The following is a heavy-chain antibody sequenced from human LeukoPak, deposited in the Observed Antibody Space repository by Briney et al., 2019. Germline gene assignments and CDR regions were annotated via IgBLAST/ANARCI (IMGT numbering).Heavy chain of an antibody. CDR2: ISGFNT. CDR1: GFAFSNYA. CDR3: AKAWSSDDY. V-gene: IGHV3-23*01. Sequence: GGSLRLPCTTSGFAFSNYAMNWVRQAPGKGPEWVSGISGFNTYYADSVKGRFTISRDNSKNTLYLQMNSLRAEDTAVYYCAKAWSSDDYWGRGTLVTVSS. J-gene: IGHJ4*02.